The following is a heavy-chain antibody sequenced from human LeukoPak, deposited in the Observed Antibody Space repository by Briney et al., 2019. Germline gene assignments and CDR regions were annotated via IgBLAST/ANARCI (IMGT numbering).Heavy chain of an antibody. D-gene: IGHD2-2*02. CDR3: AKEYCSTTSCYTDY. CDR1: GCTFNSYA. V-gene: IGHV3-23*01. J-gene: IGHJ4*02. Sequence: PGGSLRLSCAASGCTFNSYAMSWVRQAPGKGLEWVSAIIGSGGSTYYADSVKGRFTISRDNSKDALYLQMNSLRAEDTAVYYCAKEYCSTTSCYTDYWGQGTLVTVSS. CDR2: IIGSGGST.